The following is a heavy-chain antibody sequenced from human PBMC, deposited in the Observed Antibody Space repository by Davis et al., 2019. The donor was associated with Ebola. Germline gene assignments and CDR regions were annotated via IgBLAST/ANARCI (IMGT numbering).Heavy chain of an antibody. J-gene: IGHJ3*02. D-gene: IGHD1-1*01. CDR3: ARESRNFDYAFDI. CDR2: IYYNGSP. CDR1: GGSINSGDSY. Sequence: MPSETLSLTCTVSGGSINSGDSYWSWIRQSPGKGLEWIAYIYYNGSPYYNPSLKSRVTISVDRSKNQFSLKLSSVTAADTSVYPCARESRNFDYAFDIWGQGTMVTVSS. V-gene: IGHV4-30-4*01.